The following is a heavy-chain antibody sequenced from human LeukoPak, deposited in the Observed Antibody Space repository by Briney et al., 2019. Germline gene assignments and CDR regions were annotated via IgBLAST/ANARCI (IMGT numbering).Heavy chain of an antibody. CDR2: IYYSGTT. CDR1: GGSISSYY. Sequence: SETLSLTCTVSGGSISSYYWSWIGQPPGRGRDGIGYIYYSGTTNYNPSLKSRVTISVDTSKNQFSLKLSSVTAADTAVYYCARGVYIAAAQYAYWGQGTLVTVSS. V-gene: IGHV4-59*01. CDR3: ARGVYIAAAQYAY. D-gene: IGHD6-13*01. J-gene: IGHJ4*02.